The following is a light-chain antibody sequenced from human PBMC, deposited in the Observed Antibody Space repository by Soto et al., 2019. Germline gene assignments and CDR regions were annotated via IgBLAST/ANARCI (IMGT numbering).Light chain of an antibody. J-gene: IGLJ1*01. Sequence: QSVLTQPASVSGSPGQSITISCTGTSSDIGAYDYVSWYQQYPGRVPKLIIHEVTNRPSGVSDRFSGSKSGNTASLTISGLQTEDEAGYYCSSHAGSNAFYVFGTGTKVTVL. V-gene: IGLV2-14*01. CDR3: SSHAGSNAFYV. CDR2: EVT. CDR1: SSDIGAYDY.